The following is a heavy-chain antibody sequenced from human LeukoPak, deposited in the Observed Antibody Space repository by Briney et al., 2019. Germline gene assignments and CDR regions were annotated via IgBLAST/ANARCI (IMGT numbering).Heavy chain of an antibody. Sequence: PLETPSLTCTVSGGCISSYYWSWIRQPAGKGLEWIGRIYTSGSTNYNPSLKSRVTMSVDTSKNQFSLKLSSVTAADTAVYYCARTDTAMGSFDYWGQGTLVTVSS. V-gene: IGHV4-4*07. J-gene: IGHJ4*02. CDR3: ARTDTAMGSFDY. D-gene: IGHD5-18*01. CDR2: IYTSGST. CDR1: GGCISSYY.